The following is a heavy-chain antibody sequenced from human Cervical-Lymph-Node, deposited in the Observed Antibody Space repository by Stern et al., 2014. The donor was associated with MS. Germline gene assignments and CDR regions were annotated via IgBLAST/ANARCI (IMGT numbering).Heavy chain of an antibody. D-gene: IGHD3-22*01. Sequence: EMQLVESGGGLVQPGGSLRLSCAASGFTFSSYSMNWVRQAPGKGLEWVSYISSSSSTIYYADSVKGRFTISRDNAKNSLYLQMNSLRDEDTAVYYCARDPKYYYDSSGYYRSHPYNWFDPWGQGTLVTVSS. CDR1: GFTFSSYS. J-gene: IGHJ5*02. CDR2: ISSSSSTI. V-gene: IGHV3-48*02. CDR3: ARDPKYYYDSSGYYRSHPYNWFDP.